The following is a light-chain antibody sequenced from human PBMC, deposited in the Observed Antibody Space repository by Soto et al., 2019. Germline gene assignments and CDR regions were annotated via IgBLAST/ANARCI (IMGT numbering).Light chain of an antibody. Sequence: QSALTQPASVSGSPGQSITISCTGTSSDVGGYNYVSWYQQHPGKAPKLIIYEVSNRPSGGSNRFSGSKSGNTASLTISGLQAEDEADYHCSSYTSTTTLGVFGGGTKVTVL. V-gene: IGLV2-14*01. CDR3: SSYTSTTTLGV. CDR1: SSDVGGYNY. J-gene: IGLJ3*02. CDR2: EVS.